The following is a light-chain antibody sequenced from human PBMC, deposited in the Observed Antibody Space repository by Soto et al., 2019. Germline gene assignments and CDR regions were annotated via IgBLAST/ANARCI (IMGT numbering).Light chain of an antibody. V-gene: IGKV1-39*01. CDR1: QSISSY. J-gene: IGKJ1*01. CDR2: GAS. Sequence: DLPMTKSPSSLSASVGARVTITCRASQSISSYLNWYQQKPGKAPKLLIYGASSLQSGVPSRFSGSGSGTDFTLTISSLQPEDFAAYYCQQRYSTPLSFARGTKVDI. CDR3: QQRYSTPLS.